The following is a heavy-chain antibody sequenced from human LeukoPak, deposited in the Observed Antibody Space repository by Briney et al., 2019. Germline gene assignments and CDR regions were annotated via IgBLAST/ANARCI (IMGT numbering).Heavy chain of an antibody. CDR3: ARNSGWFRFDY. CDR2: IKQDGTEI. J-gene: IGHJ4*02. D-gene: IGHD6-19*01. V-gene: IGHV3-7*03. CDR1: GFTFNNYW. Sequence: PGGSLRLSCAASGFTFNNYWMTWFRQAPGKGLEWVANIKQDGTEIFYVDSVKGRFTISRDNAKNSLYLQMNSLRAEGTAVYYCARNSGWFRFDYWGQGTLVTVSS.